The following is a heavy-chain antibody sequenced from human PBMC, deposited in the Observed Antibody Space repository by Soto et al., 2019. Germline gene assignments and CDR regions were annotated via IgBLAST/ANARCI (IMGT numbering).Heavy chain of an antibody. V-gene: IGHV3-23*01. J-gene: IGHJ4*02. CDR2: ISGSNGNT. CDR1: GFTFSSYA. D-gene: IGHD2-2*01. Sequence: EVQLLESGGGLVQPGGSLRLSCAASGFTFSSYAMSWVRQAPGKGLEWVSIISGSNGNTYYADSVKGRFTISRDNSKNTLFLQMNSLRAEDTALYYCAKEGTNWDFDYWGQGTLVTVSS. CDR3: AKEGTNWDFDY.